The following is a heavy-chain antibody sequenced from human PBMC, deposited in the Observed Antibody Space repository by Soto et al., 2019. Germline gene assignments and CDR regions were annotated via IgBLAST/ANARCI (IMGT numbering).Heavy chain of an antibody. CDR1: RYIFTNYG. CDR2: ITTYNGNT. Sequence: QVQLVQSGVEVREPGASVTVSCKAVRYIFTNYGVSWVRQAPGQWLELMGWITTYNGNTEYAQKFQGRLTMTTDASTSTAYMELGSLRSDDTAIYYCARALTGYGMDVWGQGTTVTVSS. V-gene: IGHV1-18*01. CDR3: ARALTGYGMDV. J-gene: IGHJ6*02.